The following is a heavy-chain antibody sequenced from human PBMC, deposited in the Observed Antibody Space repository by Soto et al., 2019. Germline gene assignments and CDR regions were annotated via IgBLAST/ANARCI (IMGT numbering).Heavy chain of an antibody. Sequence: QVQLVQSGAEVKKPGSSVKVSCQASGVTFSSYAISWVQQAPGHGLALLVGIIPIFGTANSSQKFQGRVTITADESTSTAYMELSSLGSEDTAVYYCARRPGLQYFDWLTNWFDPWGQGTLVTVSS. J-gene: IGHJ5*02. D-gene: IGHD3-9*01. CDR1: GVTFSSYA. CDR3: ARRPGLQYFDWLTNWFDP. V-gene: IGHV1-69*01. CDR2: IIPIFGTA.